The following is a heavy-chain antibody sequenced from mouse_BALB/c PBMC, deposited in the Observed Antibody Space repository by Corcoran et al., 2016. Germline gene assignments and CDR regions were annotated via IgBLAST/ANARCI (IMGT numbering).Heavy chain of an antibody. D-gene: IGHD1-1*01. CDR1: GYTFTNYG. J-gene: IGHJ3*01. V-gene: IGHV9-1*02. CDR2: INTYTGGP. CDR3: ARDYGSSYGWFAY. Sequence: QIQLVQSGPELKKPGETVKSSCKASGYTFTNYGMNWVKQAPGKGLKWMGWINTYTGGPTYADDFKGRFAFSLETSASTAYLQINNLKNEDMATYFCARDYGSSYGWFAYWGQGTLVTVSA.